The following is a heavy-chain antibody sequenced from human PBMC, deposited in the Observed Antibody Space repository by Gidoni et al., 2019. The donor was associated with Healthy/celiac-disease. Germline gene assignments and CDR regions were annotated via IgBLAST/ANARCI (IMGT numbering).Heavy chain of an antibody. J-gene: IGHJ1*01. CDR3: ARDDYYDSSLQH. Sequence: EVQLVESGGGLVQSGGSLRLSCAASGFTFSSYSMHWVRQAPGKGMEWVSYNSSSGSTIYYADSVKGRFTISRDNAKNSLYLKMNSLRAEDTAVYYCARDDYYDSSLQHWGQGTLVTVPS. D-gene: IGHD3-22*01. CDR2: NSSSGSTI. V-gene: IGHV3-48*03. CDR1: GFTFSSYS.